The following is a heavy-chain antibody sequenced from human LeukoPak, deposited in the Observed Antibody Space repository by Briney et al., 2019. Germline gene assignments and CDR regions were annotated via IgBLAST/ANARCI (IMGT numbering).Heavy chain of an antibody. J-gene: IGHJ6*02. D-gene: IGHD3-9*01. Sequence: GGSLRLSCAASGFTFSGYWMSWVRQAPGKGLEWVANIKQDGSEKYYVDSVKGRFTISRDNAKNSLFLQMNSLRAEDTAVYYCARGRYFDWLLLGYYYYGMDVWGQGTTVTVSS. CDR1: GFTFSGYW. CDR3: ARGRYFDWLLLGYYYYGMDV. CDR2: IKQDGSEK. V-gene: IGHV3-7*02.